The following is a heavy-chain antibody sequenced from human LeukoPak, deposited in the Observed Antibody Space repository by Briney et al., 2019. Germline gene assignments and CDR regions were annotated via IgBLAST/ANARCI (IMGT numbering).Heavy chain of an antibody. D-gene: IGHD5-12*01. CDR2: ISAYNGHT. CDR3: ATQLGHVGSGYDYDH. V-gene: IGHV1-18*01. CDR1: GYTFTNYG. Sequence: GASVKVSCKASGYTFTNYGISWVRQAPGQGLEWMGWISAYNGHTKYVQRLQGRVTMTTDTSTSTAYMELKGLSSDDTAVYYCATQLGHVGSGYDYDHWGQGTLVTVSA. J-gene: IGHJ5*02.